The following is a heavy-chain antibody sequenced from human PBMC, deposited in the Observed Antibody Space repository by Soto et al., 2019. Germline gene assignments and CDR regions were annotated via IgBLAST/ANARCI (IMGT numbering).Heavy chain of an antibody. CDR1: GYTFTVYY. CDR2: INPNSGGT. CDR3: ARESYYDSSGYLVY. J-gene: IGHJ4*02. Sequence: ASVKVSCQASGYTFTVYYMHWVLQAPGQGLEWMGWINPNSGGTNYAQKFQGWVTMTRDTSISTAYMELSRLRSDDTAVYYCARESYYDSSGYLVYWGQGTLVTVS. D-gene: IGHD3-22*01. V-gene: IGHV1-2*04.